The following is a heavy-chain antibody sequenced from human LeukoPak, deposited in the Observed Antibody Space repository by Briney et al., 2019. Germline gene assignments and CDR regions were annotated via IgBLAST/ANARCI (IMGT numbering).Heavy chain of an antibody. CDR3: ARDLTQLGVGVYYYYYGMDV. J-gene: IGHJ6*02. V-gene: IGHV3-33*08. CDR2: IWYDGSNK. CDR1: GFTFGSYV. D-gene: IGHD3-16*01. Sequence: DPGGSLRLSCAASGFTFGSYVMNWVRQAPGKGLEWVAIIWYDGSNKYYADSVKGRFTISRDNSKNTLYLQMNSLRAEDTAVYYCARDLTQLGVGVYYYYYGMDVWGQGTTVTVSS.